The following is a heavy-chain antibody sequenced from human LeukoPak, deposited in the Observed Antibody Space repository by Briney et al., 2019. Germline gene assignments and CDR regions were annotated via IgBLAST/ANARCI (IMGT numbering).Heavy chain of an antibody. D-gene: IGHD2-2*01. CDR2: ISSSGGST. Sequence: GGSLRLSCEASGFTFRNYAMTWVRQAPGKGLEGVSGISSSGGSTNYADSVKGRFTISRDNSKNTLYLKMNDLRAGDTAVYYCAKGPCTDTSCYDLASFYDHYYYMDVWGKGTTVAVS. CDR3: AKGPCTDTSCYDLASFYDHYYYMDV. V-gene: IGHV3-23*01. J-gene: IGHJ6*03. CDR1: GFTFRNYA.